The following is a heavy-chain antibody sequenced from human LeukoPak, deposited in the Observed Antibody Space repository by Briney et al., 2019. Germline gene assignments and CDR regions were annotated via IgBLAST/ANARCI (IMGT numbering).Heavy chain of an antibody. V-gene: IGHV1-69*04. CDR2: IIPILGIA. Sequence: ALVKVSCKASGYTFTSYYMHWVRQAPGQGLEWMGRIIPILGIANYAQKFQGRVTITADKSTSTAYMELSSLRSEDTAVYYCARVARSPSDYDFWSGNYYGMDVWGQGTTVTVSS. J-gene: IGHJ6*02. CDR3: ARVARSPSDYDFWSGNYYGMDV. D-gene: IGHD3-3*01. CDR1: GYTFTSYY.